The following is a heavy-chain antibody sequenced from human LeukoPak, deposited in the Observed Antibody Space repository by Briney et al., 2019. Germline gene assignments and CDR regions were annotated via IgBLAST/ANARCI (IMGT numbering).Heavy chain of an antibody. V-gene: IGHV3-23*01. CDR1: GFTFSSYA. CDR3: ARDTNGWGTLDY. J-gene: IGHJ4*01. D-gene: IGHD2-8*01. CDR2: ISGSGGST. Sequence: GGSLRLSCAASGFTFSSYAMSWVRQAPGKGLGWVSAISGSGGSTYYTDSVKGRFTISRDNAKNSLNLQMNSLRAEDTAVYYCARDTNGWGTLDYWGQGTLVTVSS.